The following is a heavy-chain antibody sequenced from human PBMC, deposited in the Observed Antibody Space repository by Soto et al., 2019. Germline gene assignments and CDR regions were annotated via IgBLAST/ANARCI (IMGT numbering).Heavy chain of an antibody. J-gene: IGHJ6*02. D-gene: IGHD1-26*01. Sequence: QVQLVQSGAEVKKPGASVKVSCKASGYTFTSYGISWVRQAPGQGLEWMGWISAYNGNTNYAQNLQGRVTMTTDTSTSTAYMELRSLRSDDTAVYYCASIRLIVGAPHGMDVWGQGPTVTVSS. CDR2: ISAYNGNT. V-gene: IGHV1-18*01. CDR1: GYTFTSYG. CDR3: ASIRLIVGAPHGMDV.